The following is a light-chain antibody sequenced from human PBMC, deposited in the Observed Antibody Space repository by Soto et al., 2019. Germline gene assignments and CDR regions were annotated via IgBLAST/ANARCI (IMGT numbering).Light chain of an antibody. CDR2: ATS. Sequence: DIQMTQSPSSLSASVGDRVTITCRASQSIRTYLNWYQQKPGKAPKVLISATSNLQSGVPSRFSGSGSGTDFTLTISSLQPEDLGTYYCQQSYSTPRTFGQGTKVEIK. J-gene: IGKJ1*01. V-gene: IGKV1-39*01. CDR1: QSIRTY. CDR3: QQSYSTPRT.